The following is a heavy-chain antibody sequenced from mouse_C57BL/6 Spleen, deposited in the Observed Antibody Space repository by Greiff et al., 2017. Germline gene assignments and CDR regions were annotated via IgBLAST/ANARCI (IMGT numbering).Heavy chain of an antibody. V-gene: IGHV2-2*01. CDR3: ARNLEDGFDY. CDR1: GFSLTSYG. D-gene: IGHD2-3*01. Sequence: QVQLQQSGPGLVQPSQSLSITCTVSGFSLTSYGVHWVRQSPGKGLEWLGVIWSGGSTDYNAALISRLGISKDNSKSHVFFKMNSLQADDTAIYYCARNLEDGFDYWGQGTTLTVSA. CDR2: IWSGGST. J-gene: IGHJ2*01.